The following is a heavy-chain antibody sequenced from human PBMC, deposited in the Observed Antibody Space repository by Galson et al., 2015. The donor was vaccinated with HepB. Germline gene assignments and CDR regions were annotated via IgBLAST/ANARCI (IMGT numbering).Heavy chain of an antibody. CDR3: ARDRPPRYCSGGSCYSVVHYYGMDV. D-gene: IGHD2-15*01. CDR2: IIPILGIA. Sequence: SVKVSCKASGGTFSSYAISWVRQAPGQGLEWMGRIIPILGIANYAQKFQGRVTITADKSTSTAYMELSSLRSEDTAVYYCARDRPPRYCSGGSCYSVVHYYGMDVWGQGTTVTVSS. V-gene: IGHV1-69*04. CDR1: GGTFSSYA. J-gene: IGHJ6*02.